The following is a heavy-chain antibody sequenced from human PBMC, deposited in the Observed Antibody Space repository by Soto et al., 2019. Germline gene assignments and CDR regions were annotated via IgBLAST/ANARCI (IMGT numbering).Heavy chain of an antibody. CDR2: IIPIFGAP. Sequence: QVQLVQSGAEVKKPGSSIRVSCEASGGAFSTSEIGWVRQAPGQGLEYMGGIIPIFGAPNYEQKFRQRVSITADESTGTAFLELSSLRPEDTATYFCARASRSNWAHDAFDVWGPGTTMIVSS. CDR1: GGAFSTSE. J-gene: IGHJ3*01. D-gene: IGHD3-10*01. CDR3: ARASRSNWAHDAFDV. V-gene: IGHV1-69*01.